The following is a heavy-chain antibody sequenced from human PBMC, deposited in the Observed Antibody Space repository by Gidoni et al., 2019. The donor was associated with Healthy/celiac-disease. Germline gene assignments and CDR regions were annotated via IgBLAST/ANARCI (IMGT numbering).Heavy chain of an antibody. CDR3: AKAAAGILNDY. V-gene: IGHV1-18*04. Sequence: QVQLVQSGAEVKKPGASVKVSCKASGYTFTSYGISCVRQAPGQGLEWMGWVSAYHGNTKFAQKVQGRVNMTTDTSNSKAFMGLRSLGSEETAVYYWAKAAAGILNDYWGQGTLVTVSS. D-gene: IGHD6-13*01. J-gene: IGHJ4*02. CDR2: VSAYHGNT. CDR1: GYTFTSYG.